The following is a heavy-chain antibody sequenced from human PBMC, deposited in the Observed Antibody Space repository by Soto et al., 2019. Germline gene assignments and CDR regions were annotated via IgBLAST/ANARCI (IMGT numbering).Heavy chain of an antibody. CDR2: IYPGDSDT. J-gene: IGHJ3*02. V-gene: IGHV5-51*03. CDR3: ARPPQGVVAATDAFDI. Sequence: EVQLVQSGAEVKKPGESLKISCKGSGYSFTSYWIGWVRQMPGKGLEWMGIIYPGDSDTRYSPSFQGQVTISADKSISTVYLQWSSLKASDTAMYYCARPPQGVVAATDAFDIWGQGTMVTVSS. CDR1: GYSFTSYW. D-gene: IGHD2-15*01.